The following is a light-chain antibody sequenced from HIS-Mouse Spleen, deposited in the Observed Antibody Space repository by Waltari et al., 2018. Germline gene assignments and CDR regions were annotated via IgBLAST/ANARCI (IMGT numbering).Light chain of an antibody. CDR3: YSTDSSGNHRV. J-gene: IGLJ2*01. Sequence: SYELTQPPSVSVSPGQTARITCSGDALPKQYAYWYQQKSGQAPGLVIYEDSKRPPGIPERFSGSSSGTMATLTISGAQVEDEADYYCYSTDSSGNHRVFGGGTKLTVL. CDR1: ALPKQY. CDR2: EDS. V-gene: IGLV3-10*01.